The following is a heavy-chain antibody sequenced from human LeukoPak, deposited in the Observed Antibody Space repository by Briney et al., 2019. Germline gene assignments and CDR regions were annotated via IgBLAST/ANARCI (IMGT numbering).Heavy chain of an antibody. D-gene: IGHD3-10*01. CDR3: ATPLLYYYGSETYFWFDP. Sequence: GGSLRLSCAASGFTFTTYWMGWVRQAPGKGLEWVSSIKQDGSEKYYADSVRGRFTISRDNAENSPYLQMNSLRAAYTALYYTATPLLYYYGSETYFWFDPSGERTLVTVSS. V-gene: IGHV3-7*01. CDR2: IKQDGSEK. CDR1: GFTFTTYW. J-gene: IGHJ5*02.